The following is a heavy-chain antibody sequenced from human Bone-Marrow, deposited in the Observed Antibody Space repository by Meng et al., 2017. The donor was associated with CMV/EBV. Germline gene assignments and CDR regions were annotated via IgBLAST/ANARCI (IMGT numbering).Heavy chain of an antibody. D-gene: IGHD3-22*01. V-gene: IGHV3-30-3*01. CDR2: ISYDGSNK. J-gene: IGHJ4*02. Sequence: QVQLVESGGGVVQPGRSLSLSCAASGFTFSSYAMHWVRQAPGKGLEWVAVISYDGSNKYYADSVKGRFTISRDNSKNTLYLQMNSLRAEDTAVYYCARGGWQIVVVAAMGTPDYWGQGTLVTVPS. CDR1: GFTFSSYA. CDR3: ARGGWQIVVVAAMGTPDY.